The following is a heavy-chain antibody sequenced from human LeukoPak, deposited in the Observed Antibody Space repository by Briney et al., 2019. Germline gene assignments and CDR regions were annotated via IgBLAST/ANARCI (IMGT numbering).Heavy chain of an antibody. CDR1: GYTLTELS. D-gene: IGHD3-10*01. CDR3: ATAEVYYYGSGSYSY. J-gene: IGHJ4*02. V-gene: IGHV1-24*01. Sequence: ASVKVSCKVSGYTLTELSMHWVRQAPGKGLEWMGGFDTEDGETIYAQKFQGRVTMTEATSTDTAYMELSSLRSEDTAVYYCATAEVYYYGSGSYSYWGQGTLVTVSS. CDR2: FDTEDGET.